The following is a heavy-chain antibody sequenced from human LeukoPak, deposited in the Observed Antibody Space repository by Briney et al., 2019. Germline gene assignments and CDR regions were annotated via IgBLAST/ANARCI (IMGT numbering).Heavy chain of an antibody. CDR3: AREAPDILTGYHHDY. Sequence: GGSLRLSCAASGFTFSSYGMHWVRQAPGKGLEWVAFIRYDGSNKYYADSVKGRFTISRDNSKNTLYLQMNSLRTEDTAVYYCAREAPDILTGYHHDYWGQGTLVTVSS. CDR1: GFTFSSYG. CDR2: IRYDGSNK. D-gene: IGHD3-9*01. J-gene: IGHJ4*02. V-gene: IGHV3-30*02.